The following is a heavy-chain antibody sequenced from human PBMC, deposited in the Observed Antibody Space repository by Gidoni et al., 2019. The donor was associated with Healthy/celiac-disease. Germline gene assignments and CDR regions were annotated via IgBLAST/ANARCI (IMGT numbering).Heavy chain of an antibody. D-gene: IGHD6-13*01. CDR3: AREVSVIAAAELDY. Sequence: QVQVVQSGAEVKKPGASVTVSCKASGYIFTSYDINWVRQATGHGLEWMGWMNPNSGNTGYAQKFQGRVTMTRNTSISTAYMELSSLRSEDTAVYYCAREVSVIAAAELDYWGQGTLVTVSS. CDR1: GYIFTSYD. J-gene: IGHJ4*02. CDR2: MNPNSGNT. V-gene: IGHV1-8*01.